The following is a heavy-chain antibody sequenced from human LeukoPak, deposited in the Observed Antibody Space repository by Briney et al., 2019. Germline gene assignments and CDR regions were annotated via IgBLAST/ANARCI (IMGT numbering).Heavy chain of an antibody. Sequence: PSETLSLTCTVSGGSIGIYYWTWIRQSAGKGLEWLGRMYASGDFSYNPFLKSRVTMSVDTSKNQFSLNLNSVTAADTAVYYCARGWAPRGQKSCFDYWGRGTLVTVSS. CDR2: MYASGDF. J-gene: IGHJ4*02. D-gene: IGHD1-26*01. CDR3: ARGWAPRGQKSCFDY. V-gene: IGHV4-4*07. CDR1: GGSIGIYY.